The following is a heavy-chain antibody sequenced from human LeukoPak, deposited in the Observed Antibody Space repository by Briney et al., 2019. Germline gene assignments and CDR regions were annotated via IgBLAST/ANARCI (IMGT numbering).Heavy chain of an antibody. Sequence: PAETLSLTCTVSGGSISSYYWSWIRQPPGKGLEWIGYIYYSGSTKNNPSLKSRVTISVDTSKNQFPLKLSSVTAADTAVDYCARHLPGPYGSGSYSSGFDYWGQGTLVTVSS. J-gene: IGHJ4*02. V-gene: IGHV4-59*08. D-gene: IGHD3-10*01. CDR2: IYYSGST. CDR1: GGSISSYY. CDR3: ARHLPGPYGSGSYSSGFDY.